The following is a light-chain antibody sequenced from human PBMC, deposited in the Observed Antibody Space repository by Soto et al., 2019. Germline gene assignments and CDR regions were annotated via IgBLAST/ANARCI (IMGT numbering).Light chain of an antibody. CDR1: SSNIGAGYD. J-gene: IGLJ1*01. V-gene: IGLV1-40*01. Sequence: QSVLTQPPSVSGAPGQRVTISCTGSSSNIGAGYDVHWYQQLPGTAPKLLIYGNSNRPSVVPDRFSGSNSGTSASLAITGLQVEDEADYSCQSYDSSLSGYVFGTGTKLTVL. CDR3: QSYDSSLSGYV. CDR2: GNS.